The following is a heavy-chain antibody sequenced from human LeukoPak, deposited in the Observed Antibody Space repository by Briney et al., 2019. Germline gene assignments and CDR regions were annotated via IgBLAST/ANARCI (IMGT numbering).Heavy chain of an antibody. CDR1: GFTFDDCA. CDR2: ISWDGGST. Sequence: GGSLRLSCAASGFTFDDCAMHWVRQAPGKGPEWVSLISWDGGSTYYADSVKGRFTISRDNSKNSLYLQMNSLRAEDTALYYCAKDMGTGIAAAARFDPWGQGTLVTVSS. J-gene: IGHJ5*02. CDR3: AKDMGTGIAAAARFDP. V-gene: IGHV3-43D*04. D-gene: IGHD6-13*01.